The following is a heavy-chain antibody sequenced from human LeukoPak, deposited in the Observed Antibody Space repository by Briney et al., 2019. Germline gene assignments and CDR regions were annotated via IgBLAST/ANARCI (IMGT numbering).Heavy chain of an antibody. CDR2: IYYSGST. CDR3: ARHGAPAYDYVQYYFDY. V-gene: IGHV4-39*01. D-gene: IGHD3-16*01. CDR1: GGSISSSSYY. Sequence: SETLSLTCTVSGGSISSSSYYWGWIRQPPGKGLEWIGSIYYSGSTYYNPSLKSRVTISVDPSKNQFSLKLSSVTAADTAVYYCARHGAPAYDYVQYYFDYWGQGTLVTVSS. J-gene: IGHJ4*02.